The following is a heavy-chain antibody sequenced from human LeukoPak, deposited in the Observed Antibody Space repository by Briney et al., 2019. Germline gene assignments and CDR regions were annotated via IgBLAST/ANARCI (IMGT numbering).Heavy chain of an antibody. CDR2: MNPNSGNT. J-gene: IGHJ4*02. Sequence: ASVKVSCKASGYTFTSYDINWVRQATGQGLEWMGWMNPNSGNTGYAQKFQGRVTITRNTSISTAYMELSSLRSDDTAVYYCARDDGLADFDYWGQGTLVTVSS. D-gene: IGHD6-19*01. CDR1: GYTFTSYD. V-gene: IGHV1-8*03. CDR3: ARDDGLADFDY.